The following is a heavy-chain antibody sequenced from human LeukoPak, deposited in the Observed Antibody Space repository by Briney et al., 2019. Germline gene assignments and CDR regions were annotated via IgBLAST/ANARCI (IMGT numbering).Heavy chain of an antibody. V-gene: IGHV3-23*01. Sequence: PGGSLRLSCAASGFTFSSYAVSWVRQAPGRGLEWVSAISGNGGSTYYADSVKGRFTISRDNSKDTLYLQMNSLRAEDTAVYYCAKEVWYGQLWFDPWGQGTLVTVSS. CDR2: ISGNGGST. J-gene: IGHJ5*02. CDR1: GFTFSSYA. D-gene: IGHD3-10*01. CDR3: AKEVWYGQLWFDP.